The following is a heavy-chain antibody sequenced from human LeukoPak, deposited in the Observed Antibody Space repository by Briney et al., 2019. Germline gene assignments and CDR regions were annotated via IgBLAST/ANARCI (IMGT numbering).Heavy chain of an antibody. CDR3: ARGVDVWGSYRQYYFDW. Sequence: GGSLRLSCAASGFTFGNYAMTWVRQAPGKGLEWVSSISSSGGSTYYADSVKGRFTISRGNFKNTLYLQMNGLRAEDTAVYYCARGVDVWGSYRQYYFDWWGQETLVTVSS. J-gene: IGHJ4*02. D-gene: IGHD3-16*02. CDR2: ISSSGGST. CDR1: GFTFGNYA. V-gene: IGHV3-23*01.